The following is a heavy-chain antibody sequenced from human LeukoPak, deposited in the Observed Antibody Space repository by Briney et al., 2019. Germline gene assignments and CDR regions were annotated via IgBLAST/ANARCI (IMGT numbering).Heavy chain of an antibody. Sequence: GASVKVSCKASGYTFTSYGISWVRQAPGQGLEWMGWISAYNGNTNCAQKLQGRVTMTTDTSTSTAYMELRSLRSDDTAVYYCARGGKYYYDSSGYYFDYWGQGTLVTVSS. CDR2: ISAYNGNT. CDR3: ARGGKYYYDSSGYYFDY. CDR1: GYTFTSYG. J-gene: IGHJ4*02. V-gene: IGHV1-18*01. D-gene: IGHD3-22*01.